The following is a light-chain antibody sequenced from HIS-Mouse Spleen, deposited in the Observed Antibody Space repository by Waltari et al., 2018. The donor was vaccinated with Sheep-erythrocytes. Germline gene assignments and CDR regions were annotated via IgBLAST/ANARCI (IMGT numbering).Light chain of an antibody. Sequence: QSALTQPRSVSGSPGQSVTISCTGTSSAVGGYNYVSWYQQPQGKAPKLMIYDVSKRPSGVPDRFSGSKSGNTASLTISGLQAEDEADYYCCSYAGSYNHVFATGTKVTVL. V-gene: IGLV2-11*01. CDR1: SSAVGGYNY. J-gene: IGLJ1*01. CDR2: DVS. CDR3: CSYAGSYNHV.